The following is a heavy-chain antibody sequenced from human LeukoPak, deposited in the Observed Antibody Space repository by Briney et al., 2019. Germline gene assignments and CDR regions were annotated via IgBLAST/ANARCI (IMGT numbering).Heavy chain of an antibody. CDR3: ARYCSGGNCYSGPDGY. CDR1: GGSFSGYY. J-gene: IGHJ4*02. Sequence: SETLSLTCAVYGGSFSGYYWSWIRQPPGKGLEWIGEINHSGSTNYNPSLKSRVTISVDTSKNQFSLKLSSVTAADTAVYYCARYCSGGNCYSGPDGYWGQGTLVTVSS. D-gene: IGHD2-15*01. CDR2: INHSGST. V-gene: IGHV4-34*01.